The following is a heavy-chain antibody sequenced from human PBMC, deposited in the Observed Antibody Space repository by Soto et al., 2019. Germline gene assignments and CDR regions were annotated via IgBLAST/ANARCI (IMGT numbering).Heavy chain of an antibody. D-gene: IGHD3-16*01. CDR1: GFTFSSYA. CDR3: AISGGEDFSIPFDY. J-gene: IGHJ4*02. V-gene: IGHV3-23*01. Sequence: GGSLRLSCAASGFTFSSYAMSWVRQAPGKGLEWVSAISGSGGSTYYADSVKGRFTISRDNSKNTLYLQMNSLRAEDTAVYYCAISGGEDFSIPFDYWGQGTLVTVSS. CDR2: ISGSGGST.